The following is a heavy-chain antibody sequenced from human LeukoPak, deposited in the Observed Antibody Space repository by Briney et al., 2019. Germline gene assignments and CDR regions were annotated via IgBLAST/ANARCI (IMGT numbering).Heavy chain of an antibody. CDR3: ATEYSYGYYGFDY. CDR1: GFTFSSYW. CDR2: INSDGSST. V-gene: IGHV3-74*01. J-gene: IGHJ4*02. Sequence: GGSLRLSCAASGFTFSSYWMHWVRQAPGKGLVWVSRINSDGSSTSYADSVEGRFTISRDNAKNTLYLQMNSLRAEDTAVYYCATEYSYGYYGFDYWGQGTLVTVSS. D-gene: IGHD5-18*01.